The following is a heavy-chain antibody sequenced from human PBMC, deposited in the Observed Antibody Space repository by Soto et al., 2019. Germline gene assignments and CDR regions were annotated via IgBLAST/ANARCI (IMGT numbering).Heavy chain of an antibody. CDR2: IGTAGDT. D-gene: IGHD2-15*01. Sequence: GALRLSCEASGFTFSGFDMHWVRQPTGKGLEWVSTIGTAGDTYYAVSVKGRFTISRDNAKNSLSLQMNSLRAGDTAVYFCARGQEVGAHFFDSWGQGTQVTVSS. CDR3: ARGQEVGAHFFDS. V-gene: IGHV3-13*01. CDR1: GFTFSGFD. J-gene: IGHJ4*02.